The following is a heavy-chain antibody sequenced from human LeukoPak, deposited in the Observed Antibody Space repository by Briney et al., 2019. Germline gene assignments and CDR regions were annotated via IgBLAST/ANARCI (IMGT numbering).Heavy chain of an antibody. CDR3: ARDRRTYCSSTSCYHPFDY. V-gene: IGHV1-46*01. CDR2: INPSGGST. CDR1: GYTFTSYY. Sequence: ASVKVSCKASGYTFTSYYMHWVRQAPGQGLEWMGIINPSGGSTSYAQKFQGRVTMTRDTSTSTVYMELSSLRSEDTAVYYCARDRRTYCSSTSCYHPFDYWGQGTLVTVSS. J-gene: IGHJ4*02. D-gene: IGHD2-2*01.